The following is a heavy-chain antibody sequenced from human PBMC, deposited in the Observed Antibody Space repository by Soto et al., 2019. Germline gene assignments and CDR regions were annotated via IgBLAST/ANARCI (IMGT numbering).Heavy chain of an antibody. D-gene: IGHD2-2*01. CDR2: IIPIFGTA. V-gene: IGHV1-69*13. J-gene: IGHJ6*02. CDR3: ARDRYCSSTSCPHLYYYYYYGMDV. Sequence: ASVKVSCKASGGTFSSYAISWVRQAPGQGLEWMGGIIPIFGTANYAQKFQGRVTITADESTSTAYMELSSLRSEDTAVYCCARDRYCSSTSCPHLYYYYYYGMDVWGQGTTVTVSS. CDR1: GGTFSSYA.